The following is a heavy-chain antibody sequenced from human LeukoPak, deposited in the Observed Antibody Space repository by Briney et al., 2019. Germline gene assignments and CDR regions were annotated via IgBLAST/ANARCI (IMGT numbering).Heavy chain of an antibody. CDR3: ATEYYFDSSGTALDY. Sequence: ASVKVSCKASGYTFTGYYMHWVRQAPGQGLEWMEGINPNSGDTNYAQKFQGRVTMTRDTSISTAYMELSRLRSDDTAVYYCATEYYFDSSGTALDYWGQGTLVTVSS. CDR2: INPNSGDT. CDR1: GYTFTGYY. J-gene: IGHJ4*02. V-gene: IGHV1-2*02. D-gene: IGHD3-22*01.